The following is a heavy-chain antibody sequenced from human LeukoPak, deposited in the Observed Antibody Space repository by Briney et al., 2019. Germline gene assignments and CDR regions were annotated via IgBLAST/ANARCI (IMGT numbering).Heavy chain of an antibody. V-gene: IGHV3-30*02. CDR2: IRYDGSNK. Sequence: GGSLRLSCASSGFTFSNYGLHWVRQAPGKGLEWVTFIRYDGSNKYYADSVKGRFTISRDNAKNSLYLQMNSLRAEDTAVYYCARLLPPYYGSGSYGVDYWGQGTLVTVSS. D-gene: IGHD3-10*01. CDR1: GFTFSNYG. CDR3: ARLLPPYYGSGSYGVDY. J-gene: IGHJ4*02.